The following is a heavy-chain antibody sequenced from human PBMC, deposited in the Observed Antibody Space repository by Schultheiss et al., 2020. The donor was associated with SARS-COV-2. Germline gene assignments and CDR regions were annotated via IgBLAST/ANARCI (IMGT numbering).Heavy chain of an antibody. CDR1: GFTFGDFA. CDR2: IWYDGSDK. D-gene: IGHD3-3*01. J-gene: IGHJ4*02. V-gene: IGHV3-33*01. CDR3: ARIPGVYDFWSGYFV. Sequence: GGSLRLSCTASGFTFGDFAMSWFRQAPGKGLEWVAVIWYDGSDKYYADSVKGRFTISRDNSKNTVYLQMNSLRAEDTAVYYCARIPGVYDFWSGYFVWGQGTLVTVSS.